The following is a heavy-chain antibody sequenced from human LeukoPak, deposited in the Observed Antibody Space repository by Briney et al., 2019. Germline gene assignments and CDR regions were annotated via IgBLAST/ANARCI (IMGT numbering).Heavy chain of an antibody. Sequence: ASVKVSCKASGYTFTSYGISWVRQAPGQGLEWMGWINPNSGGTNYAQKFQGRVTMTRDTSISTAYMELSRLRSDDTAVYYCARIAVAGTLRSYYFDYWGQGTLVTVSS. V-gene: IGHV1-2*02. CDR3: ARIAVAGTLRSYYFDY. CDR1: GYTFTSYG. CDR2: INPNSGGT. J-gene: IGHJ4*02. D-gene: IGHD6-19*01.